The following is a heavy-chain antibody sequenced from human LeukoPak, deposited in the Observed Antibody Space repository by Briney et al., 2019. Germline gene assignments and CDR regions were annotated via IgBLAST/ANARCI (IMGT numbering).Heavy chain of an antibody. CDR1: GYTFTSYG. V-gene: IGHV1-2*02. Sequence: ASVKVSCKASGYTFTSYGISWVRQAPGQGLEWMGWINPNSGGTNYAQKFQGRVTMTRDTSISTAYMELSRLRSDDTAVYYCARGPGRQIDWGQGTLVTVSS. J-gene: IGHJ4*02. CDR2: INPNSGGT. CDR3: ARGPGRQID.